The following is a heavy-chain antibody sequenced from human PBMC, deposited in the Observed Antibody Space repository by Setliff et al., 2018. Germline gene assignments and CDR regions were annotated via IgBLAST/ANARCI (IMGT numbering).Heavy chain of an antibody. Sequence: GASVKVSCKASGYSFSSNAFHWVRQAPGQTLEWMGWIHAGSSNTLYSQRFQDRITTSRDTSATTVHMELSSLRSDDTAVYYCARMSTSGPHYDYWGQGTLVTVSS. V-gene: IGHV1-3*01. J-gene: IGHJ4*02. CDR1: GYSFSSNA. CDR3: ARMSTSGPHYDY. D-gene: IGHD2-8*02. CDR2: IHAGSSNT.